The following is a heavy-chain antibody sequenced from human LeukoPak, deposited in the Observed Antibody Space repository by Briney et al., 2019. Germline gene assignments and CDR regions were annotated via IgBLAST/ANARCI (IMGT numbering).Heavy chain of an antibody. Sequence: GGSLRLSCAASGFTFSRTAMSWVRQAPGKGLEGVATISGSGVGTYYAASVKGRFNISRDNSKNTLYLQMNSLRTEDTAMYYCAKDANYLRSGSFFIPFDYWGQGTLVSVYS. J-gene: IGHJ4*02. D-gene: IGHD4/OR15-4a*01. CDR2: ISGSGVGT. V-gene: IGHV3-23*01. CDR3: AKDANYLRSGSFFIPFDY. CDR1: GFTFSRTA.